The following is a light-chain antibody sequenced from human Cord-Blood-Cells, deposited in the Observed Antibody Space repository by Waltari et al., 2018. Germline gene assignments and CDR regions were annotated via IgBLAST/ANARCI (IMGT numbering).Light chain of an antibody. J-gene: IGLJ3*02. CDR2: EVS. CDR1: SSDVGGYNY. Sequence: QSALTQPPSASGSPGQSVTISSTGTSSDVGGYNYVSWYHQHPGKAPKLKIYEVSKRPSGVPDRFPGSKSGNTASLTVSGLQAEDEADYYCSSYAGSNNLVFGGGTKLTVL. CDR3: SSYAGSNNLV. V-gene: IGLV2-8*01.